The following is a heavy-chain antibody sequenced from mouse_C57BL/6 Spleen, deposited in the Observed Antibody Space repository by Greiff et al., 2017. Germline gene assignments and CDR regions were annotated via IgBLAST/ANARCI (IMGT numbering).Heavy chain of an antibody. CDR2: IYPGDGDT. CDR1: GYAFSSSW. V-gene: IGHV1-82*01. CDR3: GRGGRAMDY. Sequence: QVQLQPSGPELVTPGASVKISCKASGYAFSSSWMNWVKQRPGKGLEWIGRIYPGDGDTNYNGKFKGKATLTADKSSSTAYMRLSSLTSEESSVCFCGRGGRAMDYWGQGTSVTVSS. J-gene: IGHJ4*01.